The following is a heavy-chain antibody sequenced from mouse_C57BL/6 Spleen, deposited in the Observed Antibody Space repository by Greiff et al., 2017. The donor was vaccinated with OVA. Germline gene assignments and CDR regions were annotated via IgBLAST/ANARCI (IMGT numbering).Heavy chain of an antibody. J-gene: IGHJ2*01. Sequence: EVQGVESGGGLVKPGGSLKLSCAASGFTFSSYAMSWVRQTPGKRLEWVATISDGGSYTNYPDNVKGRVTISRDNAKNKLYLQMSHLKSEDTAMYYCAREGTTVVARYYFDYWGQGTTLTVSS. CDR1: GFTFSSYA. CDR2: ISDGGSYT. D-gene: IGHD1-1*01. V-gene: IGHV5-4*01. CDR3: AREGTTVVARYYFDY.